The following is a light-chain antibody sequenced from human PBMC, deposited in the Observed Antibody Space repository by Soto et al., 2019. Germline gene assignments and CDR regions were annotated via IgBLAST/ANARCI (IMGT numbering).Light chain of an antibody. CDR2: GAA. Sequence: IVMTQSPSTLSVTPGERATLSCRASQSVFSSLAWYQQKPGQAPRLLIYGAATRATGIPARFSGSGSGTDFTLTISSLQSEDCAIYYCQQYHTWPITFGQGTRLEI. CDR3: QQYHTWPIT. J-gene: IGKJ5*01. CDR1: QSVFSS. V-gene: IGKV3-15*01.